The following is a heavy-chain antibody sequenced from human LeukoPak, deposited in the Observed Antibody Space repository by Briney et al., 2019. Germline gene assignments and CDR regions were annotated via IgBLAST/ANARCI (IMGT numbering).Heavy chain of an antibody. Sequence: SVKVSCKASGGTFSSYAISWVRQAPGQGLEWMGRIIPISGTANYAQKFQGRVTITTDESTSTAYMELSSLRSEDTAVYYCARDRATVVVIISGYFDYWGQGTLVTVSS. V-gene: IGHV1-69*05. J-gene: IGHJ4*02. CDR3: ARDRATVVVIISGYFDY. CDR1: GGTFSSYA. D-gene: IGHD3-22*01. CDR2: IIPISGTA.